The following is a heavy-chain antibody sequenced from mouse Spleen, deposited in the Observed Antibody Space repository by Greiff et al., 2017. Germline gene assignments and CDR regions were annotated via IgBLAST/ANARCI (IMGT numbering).Heavy chain of an antibody. CDR1: GFNIKDDY. CDR2: IDPENGDT. Sequence: VQLQQSGAELVRPGASVKLSCTASGFNIKDDYMHWVKQRPEQGLEWIGWIDPENGDTEYASKFQGKATITADTSSNTAYLQLSSLTSEDTAVYYCTTRVGSSDGPLFDYWGQGTTLTVSS. V-gene: IGHV14-4*01. D-gene: IGHD1-1*01. CDR3: TTRVGSSDGPLFDY. J-gene: IGHJ2*01.